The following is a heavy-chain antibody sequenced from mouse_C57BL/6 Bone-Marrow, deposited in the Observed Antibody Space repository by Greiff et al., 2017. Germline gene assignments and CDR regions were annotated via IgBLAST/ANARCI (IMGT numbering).Heavy chain of an antibody. J-gene: IGHJ2*01. D-gene: IGHD2-2*01. CDR3: TRKGIYGYDGDD. Sequence: QVQLQQSGAELVRPGASVTLSCKASGYTFTDYEMHWVKQTPVHGLEWIGAIDPETGGTAYNQKFKGKAILTADKSSSTAYMELRSLTSEDSAVYYCTRKGIYGYDGDDWGQGTTLTVAS. CDR1: GYTFTDYE. V-gene: IGHV1-15*01. CDR2: IDPETGGT.